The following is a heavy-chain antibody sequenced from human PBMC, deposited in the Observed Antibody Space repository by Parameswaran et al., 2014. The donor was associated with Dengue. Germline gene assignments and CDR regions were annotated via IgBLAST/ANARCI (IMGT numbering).Heavy chain of an antibody. D-gene: IGHD1-14*01. V-gene: IGHV3-7*01. Sequence: WIRQPPGKGLEWVANIKQDGSEKYYVDSVKGRFTISRDNAKNSLYLQMNSLRAEDTAVYYCARAHHTSYDYWGQGTLVTVS. J-gene: IGHJ4*02. CDR2: IKQDGSEK. CDR3: ARAHHTSYDY.